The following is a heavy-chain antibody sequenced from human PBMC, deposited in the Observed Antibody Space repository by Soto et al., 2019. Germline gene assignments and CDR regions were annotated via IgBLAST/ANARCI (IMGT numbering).Heavy chain of an antibody. D-gene: IGHD3-22*01. J-gene: IGHJ6*02. CDR2: IKQDGSEK. Sequence: PGGSLRLSCAASGFTFSSYWMSWVRQAPGKGLEWVANIKQDGSEKYYVDSVKGRFTISRDNAKNSLYLQMNSLRAEDTAVYYCARDKADYYDSSGYYRTYYYYGMDVWGQGNTVTVSS. CDR1: GFTFSSYW. V-gene: IGHV3-7*01. CDR3: ARDKADYYDSSGYYRTYYYYGMDV.